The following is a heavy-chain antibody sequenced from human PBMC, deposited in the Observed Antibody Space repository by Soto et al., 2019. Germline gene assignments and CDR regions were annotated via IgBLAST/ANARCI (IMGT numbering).Heavy chain of an antibody. J-gene: IGHJ4*02. D-gene: IGHD4-17*01. Sequence: QVQLQESGPGLVKPSQTLSLTCAVSGGSIRSGDYYWSWIRQPPGKGLESIGYIYYSGSTYYNPSLKSRVTISVDTSKNQFSLKLSSVTAADTAVYYCARALRRCGPVDHGGQGTLVTVSS. V-gene: IGHV4-30-4*01. CDR2: IYYSGST. CDR1: GGSIRSGDYY. CDR3: ARALRRCGPVDH.